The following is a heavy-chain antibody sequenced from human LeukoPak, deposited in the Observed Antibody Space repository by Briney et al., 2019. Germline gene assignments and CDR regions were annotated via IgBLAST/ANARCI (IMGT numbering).Heavy chain of an antibody. CDR1: GYTFTGYY. V-gene: IGHV1-2*02. J-gene: IGHJ4*02. Sequence: GASVKVSCKASGYTFTGYYMHWVRQAPGQGLEWMGWINPNSGGTNYAQKFQGRVTMTRDTSTSTVYMELSSLRSEDTAVYYCARDPPLRNYYGSGSYHSDYWGQGTLVTVSS. D-gene: IGHD3-10*01. CDR3: ARDPPLRNYYGSGSYHSDY. CDR2: INPNSGGT.